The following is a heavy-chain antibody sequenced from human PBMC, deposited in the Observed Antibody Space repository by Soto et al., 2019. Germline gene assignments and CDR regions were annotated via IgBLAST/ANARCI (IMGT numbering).Heavy chain of an antibody. V-gene: IGHV3-48*01. Sequence: GPSLRLSCAASVFSFSSYRMNWVRQAPGKGLEWVSYISNSATTIYYADSVKGRFTISRDNSKNTLYLQMNSLRAEDTAVYYCARDLHSELLRFVPDTYYYYGMDVWGQGTTVTVSS. J-gene: IGHJ6*02. D-gene: IGHD3-10*01. CDR2: ISNSATTI. CDR3: ARDLHSELLRFVPDTYYYYGMDV. CDR1: VFSFSSYR.